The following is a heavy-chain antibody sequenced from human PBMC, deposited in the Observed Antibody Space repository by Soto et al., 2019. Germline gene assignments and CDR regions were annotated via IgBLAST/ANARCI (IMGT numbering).Heavy chain of an antibody. CDR1: GFPFDAYT. V-gene: IGHV3-43*01. CDR2: ISWDGGIT. D-gene: IGHD3-9*01. J-gene: IGHJ4*02. Sequence: EVQLVESGGVVVQPGGSLRLSCAASGFPFDAYTMHWVRLGPGKGLEWVSLISWDGGITNYVDSVKGRFTISRDNSKNSLYLQMSSLRTEDSAFYYCAKDSYDISTGRKRYFDSWGQGTLVTVSS. CDR3: AKDSYDISTGRKRYFDS.